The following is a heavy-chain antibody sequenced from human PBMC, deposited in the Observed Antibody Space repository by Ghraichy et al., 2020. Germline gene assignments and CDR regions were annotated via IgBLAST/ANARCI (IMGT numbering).Heavy chain of an antibody. CDR3: ARVPGPWDAFDI. Sequence: PSLTCAVSGGSISSGGYSWSWIRQPPGKGLEWIGYIYHSGSTYYNPSLKSRVTISVDRSKNQFSLKLSSVTAADTAVYYCARVPGPWDAFDIWGQGTMVTVSS. CDR1: GGSISSGGYS. V-gene: IGHV4-30-2*01. CDR2: IYHSGST. J-gene: IGHJ3*02.